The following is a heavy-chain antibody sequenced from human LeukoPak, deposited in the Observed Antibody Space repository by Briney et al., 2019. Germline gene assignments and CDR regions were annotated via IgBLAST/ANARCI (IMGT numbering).Heavy chain of an antibody. CDR3: ARDRAGTFSFDY. V-gene: IGHV1-2*06. CDR1: GYTFTGYY. D-gene: IGHD6-19*01. Sequence: ASVKVSCKASGYTFTGYYMYWVRQAPGQGLEWMGRTNPNSGDTNFAQKFQGRVTMTRDTSISTAYMELSRLRSDDTAVYYCARDRAGTFSFDYWGQGTLVTVSS. J-gene: IGHJ4*02. CDR2: TNPNSGDT.